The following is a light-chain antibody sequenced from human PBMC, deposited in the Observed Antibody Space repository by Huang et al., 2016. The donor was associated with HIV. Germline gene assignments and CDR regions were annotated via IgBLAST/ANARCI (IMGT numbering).Light chain of an antibody. Sequence: EIILTQSPATLSLSPGERATLSCRASQSVSASNVAWDQPKLGQAPRLLIYGASTRATGIADRFSASGSGTDFTLTISRLEPEDFAVYYCQHYGTLFTFGQGTEVEIK. V-gene: IGKV3-20*01. CDR1: QSVSASN. CDR2: GAS. J-gene: IGKJ2*01. CDR3: QHYGTLFT.